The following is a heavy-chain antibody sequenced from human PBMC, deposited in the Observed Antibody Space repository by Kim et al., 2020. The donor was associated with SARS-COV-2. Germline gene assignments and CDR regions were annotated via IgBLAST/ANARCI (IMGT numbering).Heavy chain of an antibody. CDR2: INTNTGNP. V-gene: IGHV7-4-1*02. Sequence: ASVKVSCKASGYTFTHYAMHWVRQAPGQGLEWMGWINTNTGNPTYAQGFTGRFVFSLDTSVTTAYLHISSLKAEDIGVYYCARGDCSTTSCYSVDYWGQETLVTVSS. D-gene: IGHD2-2*01. CDR1: GYTFTHYA. CDR3: ARGDCSTTSCYSVDY. J-gene: IGHJ4*02.